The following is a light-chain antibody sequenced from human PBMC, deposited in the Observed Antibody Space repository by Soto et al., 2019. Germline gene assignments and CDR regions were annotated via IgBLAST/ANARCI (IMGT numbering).Light chain of an antibody. V-gene: IGKV3-15*01. CDR2: AVS. CDR1: QSVSSN. J-gene: IGKJ1*01. CDR3: QQDNKWPLT. Sequence: EIMMTQSPGTLSASPGERATLSCRASQSVSSNLAWYQQKPGQAPRLLIYAVSTRATGIPARFSGSGSGTEFTLTFSSLQSEDFAVYYCQQDNKWPLTFGQGTKVEIK.